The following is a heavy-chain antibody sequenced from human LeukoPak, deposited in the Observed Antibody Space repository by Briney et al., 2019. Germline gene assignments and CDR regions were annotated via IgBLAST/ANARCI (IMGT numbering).Heavy chain of an antibody. V-gene: IGHV3-21*01. CDR2: ISGSSSYI. J-gene: IGHJ4*02. CDR1: GSTFSSYS. D-gene: IGHD1-26*01. Sequence: GGSLRLSCVASGSTFSSYSMNWVRQAPGKGLEWVSSISGSSSYIYYADSLKGRFTISRDNSKKSLYPQMNSLRAEDMAVYYCARGTSGSYSFDYWGQGTLVTVSS. CDR3: ARGTSGSYSFDY.